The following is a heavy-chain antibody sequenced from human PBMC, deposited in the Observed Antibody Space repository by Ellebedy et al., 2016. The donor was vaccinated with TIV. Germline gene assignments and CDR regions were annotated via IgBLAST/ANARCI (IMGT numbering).Heavy chain of an antibody. CDR2: IKQDGSEE. J-gene: IGHJ4*02. Sequence: PGGSLRLSCAASGFTFNINWMAWVRQAPGKGLEWVANIKQDGSEEYYVDSVKGRFTISRDNARNSLYLQMNSLRAEDTAVYYSVRLGYYCIDYWGQGTLVTVSS. CDR1: GFTFNINW. CDR3: VRLGYYCIDY. D-gene: IGHD3-22*01. V-gene: IGHV3-7*03.